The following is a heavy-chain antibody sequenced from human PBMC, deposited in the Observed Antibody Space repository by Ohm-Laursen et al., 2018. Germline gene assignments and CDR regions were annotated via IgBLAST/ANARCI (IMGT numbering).Heavy chain of an antibody. CDR3: ARASDDDSRSYFYFDY. V-gene: IGHV4-31*03. CDR1: GGSISSGGYY. CDR2: IYYSGST. J-gene: IGHJ4*02. D-gene: IGHD3-22*01. Sequence: TLSLTCTVSGGSISSGGYYWSWIRQHPGKGLEWIGYIYYSGSTYYSPSLKSRVTISVDTSKSQFSLRLSSVTAADTAVYYCARASDDDSRSYFYFDYWGQGTLVTVSS.